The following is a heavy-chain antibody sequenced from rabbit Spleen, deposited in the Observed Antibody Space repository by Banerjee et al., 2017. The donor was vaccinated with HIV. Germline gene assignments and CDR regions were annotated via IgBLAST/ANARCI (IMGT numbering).Heavy chain of an antibody. J-gene: IGHJ6*01. CDR3: SRVSETSGWGEDL. CDR2: TYGGNSGST. Sequence: QSLEESGGDLVKPGASLTLTCTASGFSFSRYYMCWVRQAPGKGLEWIACTYGGNSGSTYYASWAKGRFTISKTSSTTVTLQMTSLTVADTATYFCSRVSETSGWGEDLWGPGTLVTVS. D-gene: IGHD4-1*01. CDR1: GFSFSRYY. V-gene: IGHV1S40*01.